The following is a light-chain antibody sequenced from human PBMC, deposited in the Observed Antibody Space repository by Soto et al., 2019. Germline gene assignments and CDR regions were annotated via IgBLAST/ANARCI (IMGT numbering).Light chain of an antibody. J-gene: IGKJ1*01. CDR2: DAS. CDR3: QQYATSPWT. V-gene: IGKV3-20*01. Sequence: EIVLTQSPATLSLSPGERATLSCRTSQSVSTFLAWYQHKPGQAPRLLIHDASSRATGVPPRFSGSGSGTDFTLTISRLDPEDSAVYYCQQYATSPWTFGQGTKVDIK. CDR1: QSVSTF.